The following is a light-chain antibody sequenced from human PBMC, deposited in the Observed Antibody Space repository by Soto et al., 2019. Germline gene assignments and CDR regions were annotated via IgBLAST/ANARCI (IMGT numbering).Light chain of an antibody. CDR3: QQYNNWPIT. CDR2: GAS. V-gene: IGKV3-15*01. Sequence: EIVMTQSPATLSVSPGERATLSCRASQSIGSNLAWYQQKPGQSPRLLIYGASTRATGLPARFSGSGSGTEFTLTISSLQSDDFALYYCQQYNNWPITFGQGTRLEIK. J-gene: IGKJ5*01. CDR1: QSIGSN.